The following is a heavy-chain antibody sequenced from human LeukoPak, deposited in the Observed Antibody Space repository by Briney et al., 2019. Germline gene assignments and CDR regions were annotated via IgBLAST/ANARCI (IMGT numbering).Heavy chain of an antibody. CDR2: ISSSSSTI. CDR3: AKTHYYYYMDV. J-gene: IGHJ6*03. Sequence: QTGGSLRLSCAASGFTFSSYSMNWVRQAPGKGLEWVSYISSSSSTIYYADSVKGRFTISRDNSKNTLYLQMNSLRAEDTAVYYCAKTHYYYYMDVWGKGTTVTVSS. CDR1: GFTFSSYS. V-gene: IGHV3-48*01.